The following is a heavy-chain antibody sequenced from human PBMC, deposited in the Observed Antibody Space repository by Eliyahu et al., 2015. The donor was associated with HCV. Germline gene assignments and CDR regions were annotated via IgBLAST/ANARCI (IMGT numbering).Heavy chain of an antibody. D-gene: IGHD2-2*01. CDR1: GDSVSSXSAA. Sequence: QVQLQQSGPGLVKPSQTLSLTCAIPGDSVSSXSAAWNWIRQSPSRALEWLSRTYYRSKWYTDYAVSVKSRITINPDTSKNQFSLQLNSVTPEDTAVYYCARDPEPFGRTSCYADWGQGTLVTVS. CDR2: TYYRSKWYT. CDR3: ARDPEPFGRTSCYAD. J-gene: IGHJ4*02. V-gene: IGHV6-1*01.